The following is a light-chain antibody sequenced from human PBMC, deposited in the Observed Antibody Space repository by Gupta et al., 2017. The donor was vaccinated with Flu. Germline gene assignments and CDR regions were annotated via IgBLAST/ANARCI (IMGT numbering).Light chain of an antibody. Sequence: GDRVTITCRASQRISRYLHWYQQKPGKAPKLLIYAASRVKSGVPSRFSGSGSGTDFTRTISRLQPEDFATYYCQQSDSTPRTFGQGTKVEIK. V-gene: IGKV1-39*01. CDR2: AAS. CDR1: QRISRY. CDR3: QQSDSTPRT. J-gene: IGKJ1*01.